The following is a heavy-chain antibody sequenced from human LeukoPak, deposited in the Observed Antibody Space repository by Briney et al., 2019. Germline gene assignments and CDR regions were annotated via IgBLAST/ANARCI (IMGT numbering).Heavy chain of an antibody. Sequence: GGSLRLSCAASGFTFSSYAMSWVRQAPGKGLEWVSANSGSGGSTYYADSVKGRFTISRDNSKNTLYLQMNSLRAEDTAVYYCARVSSGWFGELLYPYYYGMDVWGQGTTVTVSS. CDR3: ARVSSGWFGELLYPYYYGMDV. J-gene: IGHJ6*02. V-gene: IGHV3-23*01. CDR2: NSGSGGST. D-gene: IGHD3-10*01. CDR1: GFTFSSYA.